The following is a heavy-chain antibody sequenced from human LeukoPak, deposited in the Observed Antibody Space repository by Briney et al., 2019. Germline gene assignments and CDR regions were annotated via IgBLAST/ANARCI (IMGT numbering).Heavy chain of an antibody. V-gene: IGHV4-61*02. CDR2: HTSGSI. CDR3: AGVKKFDY. Sequence: SQTLSLTCTASGGSISSGSYYWNWMRQPAGKGLEWIGRHTSGSINYNPSLKSRVTISVDTSKNQLSLMLTSVTAADTAVYYYAGVKKFDYWGQGILVTVSS. CDR1: GGSISSGSYY. J-gene: IGHJ4*02. D-gene: IGHD2-8*01.